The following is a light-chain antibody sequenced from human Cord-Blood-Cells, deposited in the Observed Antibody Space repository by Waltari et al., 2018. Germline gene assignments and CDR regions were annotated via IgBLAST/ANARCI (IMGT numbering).Light chain of an antibody. CDR2: EVS. V-gene: IGLV2-11*01. Sequence: QSALTQPRSVSGSPGQSVTIPCTGTSRDVGGYNYVSWYQQHPGKAPKLMIYEVSKRPSGVPDRFSGSKSGNTASLTSSGLQAEDEADYYCCSYAGSYPVVFGGGTKLTVL. CDR1: SRDVGGYNY. J-gene: IGLJ2*01. CDR3: CSYAGSYPVV.